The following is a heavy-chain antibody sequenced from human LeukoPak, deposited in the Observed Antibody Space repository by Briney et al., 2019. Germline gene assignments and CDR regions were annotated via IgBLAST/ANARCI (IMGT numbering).Heavy chain of an antibody. V-gene: IGHV4-34*01. D-gene: IGHD3-3*01. Sequence: SETLSLTCAVHGGSFSGYSWHWIRQSPGKGLEWIGEINRSGTTNYNESLKSRVTMSVDTSKIQFSLRLNSVTAADTAVYYCARMPKHITILGVVAITPVWGQGTLVSVSS. CDR3: ARMPKHITILGVVAITPV. J-gene: IGHJ4*02. CDR2: INRSGTT. CDR1: GGSFSGYS.